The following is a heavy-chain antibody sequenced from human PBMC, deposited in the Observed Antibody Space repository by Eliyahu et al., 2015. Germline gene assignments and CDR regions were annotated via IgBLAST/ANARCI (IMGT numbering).Heavy chain of an antibody. V-gene: IGHV4-34*01. CDR2: INHSGST. CDR1: GGSFSGYY. Sequence: QVQLQQWGAGLLKPSETLSLTCAVYGGSFSGYYWSWIRQPPGKGLEWIGEINHSGSTNYNPSLKSRVTISVDTSKNQFSLKLSSVTAADTAVYYCARRRITIFGVVIYYWFDPWGQGTLVTVSS. J-gene: IGHJ5*02. CDR3: ARRRITIFGVVIYYWFDP. D-gene: IGHD3-3*01.